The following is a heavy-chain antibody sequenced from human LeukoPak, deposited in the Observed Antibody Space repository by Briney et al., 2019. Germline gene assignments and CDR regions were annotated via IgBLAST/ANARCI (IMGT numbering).Heavy chain of an antibody. Sequence: SGTLSLTCAVSGGSISSISWWNWVRQPPGKGLEWIGEIHHSGMTKYSPSLKSRVTISVDTSKNQFSLKLTSMTAADTAIYYCATFSTVVLSPYDALDMWGQGTMVTVPS. CDR3: ATFSTVVLSPYDALDM. D-gene: IGHD2-8*01. V-gene: IGHV4-4*02. CDR2: IHHSGMT. J-gene: IGHJ3*02. CDR1: GGSISSISW.